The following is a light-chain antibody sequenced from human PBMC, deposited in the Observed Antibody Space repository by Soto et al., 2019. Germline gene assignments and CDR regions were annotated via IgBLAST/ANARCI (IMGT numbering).Light chain of an antibody. V-gene: IGKV3D-15*01. CDR2: GTS. CDR1: QSVSSK. CDR3: QQYVTSSWT. Sequence: ETVMTQSPATLSVSPGERATLSCRASQSVSSKLAWYQQKPGQAPRLLIYGTSSRATGIPDRFSGSGSGTEFTLTISSLQSEDFAFYYCQQYVTSSWTFGQGTKVDIK. J-gene: IGKJ1*01.